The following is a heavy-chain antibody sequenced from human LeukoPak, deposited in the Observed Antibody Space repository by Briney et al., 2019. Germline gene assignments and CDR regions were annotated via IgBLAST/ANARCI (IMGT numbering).Heavy chain of an antibody. J-gene: IGHJ4*02. Sequence: GGSLRLSCAASGFTFSNYVLHWVRQAPGQGLEWVAVISYDGNKKFYTDSVKGRFTISRDNSKNILYLQMNSLRGDDTAVYYCARDGLPNCLDYWGQGTLVTVSS. CDR1: GFTFSNYV. CDR3: ARDGLPNCLDY. D-gene: IGHD1-1*01. CDR2: ISYDGNKK. V-gene: IGHV3-30-3*01.